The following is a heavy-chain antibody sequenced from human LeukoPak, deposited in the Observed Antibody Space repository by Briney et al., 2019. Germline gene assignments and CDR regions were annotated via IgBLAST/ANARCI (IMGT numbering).Heavy chain of an antibody. D-gene: IGHD4-23*01. CDR1: GGTFSSYT. V-gene: IGHV1-69*13. CDR2: IIPIFDTA. CDR3: ALTTVVTPGAFDI. Sequence: SVKVSCKASGGTFSSYTIGWVRQAPGQGLEWMGGIIPIFDTANYAQKFQGRVTITADESTSTAYMELSSLRSEDTAVYYCALTTVVTPGAFDIWGQGTMVTVSS. J-gene: IGHJ3*02.